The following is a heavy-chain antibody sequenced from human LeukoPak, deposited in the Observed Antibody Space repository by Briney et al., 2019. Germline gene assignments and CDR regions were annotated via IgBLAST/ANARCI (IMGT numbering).Heavy chain of an antibody. CDR2: ISAYNGNT. Sequence: ASVKVSCKASGYTFTSYDINWVRQATGQGLEWMGWISAYNGNTNYAQKLQGRVTMTTDTSTSTAYMELRSLRSDDTAVYYCARELNYYDSSGYYVYFDYWGQGTLVTVSS. J-gene: IGHJ4*02. D-gene: IGHD3-22*01. CDR3: ARELNYYDSSGYYVYFDY. CDR1: GYTFTSYD. V-gene: IGHV1-18*01.